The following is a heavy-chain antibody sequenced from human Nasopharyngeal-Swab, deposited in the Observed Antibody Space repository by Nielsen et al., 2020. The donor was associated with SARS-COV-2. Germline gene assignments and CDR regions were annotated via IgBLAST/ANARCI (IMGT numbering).Heavy chain of an antibody. V-gene: IGHV4-31*03. CDR3: ATNNPGPDIVVVPAAIFDY. D-gene: IGHD2-2*01. CDR1: GGSISSGGYY. J-gene: IGHJ4*02. Sequence: SETLSLTCTVSGGSISSGGYYWSWIRQHPGKGLEWIGYIYYSGSTYYNPSLKSRVTISVDTSKNQFSLKLSSVTAADTAVYYCATNNPGPDIVVVPAAIFDYWGQGTLVTVS. CDR2: IYYSGST.